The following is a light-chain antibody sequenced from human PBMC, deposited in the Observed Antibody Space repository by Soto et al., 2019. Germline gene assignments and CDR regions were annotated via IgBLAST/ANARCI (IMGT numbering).Light chain of an antibody. J-gene: IGKJ4*01. V-gene: IGKV3D-15*01. CDR3: QQYKDWPPLT. CDR2: GAS. Sequence: EIAMTQSPVTLSASPGERVTLSCRASQSVNINLAWYQQRPGQAPRVLIYGASNRACGIPDRCSGSGSGTDFTLTISSLEPDAFAVDYCQQYKDWPPLTFGGRTMVEIK. CDR1: QSVNIN.